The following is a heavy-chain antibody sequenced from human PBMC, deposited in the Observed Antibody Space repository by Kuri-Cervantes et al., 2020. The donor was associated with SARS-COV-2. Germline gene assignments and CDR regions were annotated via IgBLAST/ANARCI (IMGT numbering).Heavy chain of an antibody. D-gene: IGHD3-10*01. CDR3: AIPRRYGSGPTGYFQH. V-gene: IGHV4-61*01. Sequence: GSLRLSCTVSGGSVSSSSNYWGWIRQPPGKGLEWIGYIYYSGSTNYNPSLKSRITISVDTSKNQFSLKLSSVTAADTAVYYCAIPRRYGSGPTGYFQHWGQGTLVTVSS. J-gene: IGHJ1*01. CDR2: IYYSGST. CDR1: GGSVSSSSNY.